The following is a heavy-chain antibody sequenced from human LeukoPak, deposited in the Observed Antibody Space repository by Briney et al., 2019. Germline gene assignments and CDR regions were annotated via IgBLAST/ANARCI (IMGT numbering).Heavy chain of an antibody. J-gene: IGHJ4*02. V-gene: IGHV3-23*01. CDR2: ISGSGGST. Sequence: PGGSLRLSCAASGFTFSSYAMSWVRQAPGKGLEWVSAISGSGGSTYYADSVKGRFTISRDNSKNTLYLQMNSLRAEDTAVYYCAKAVPHYYDSSGLGWYDYWGQGTLVTVSS. D-gene: IGHD3-22*01. CDR1: GFTFSSYA. CDR3: AKAVPHYYDSSGLGWYDY.